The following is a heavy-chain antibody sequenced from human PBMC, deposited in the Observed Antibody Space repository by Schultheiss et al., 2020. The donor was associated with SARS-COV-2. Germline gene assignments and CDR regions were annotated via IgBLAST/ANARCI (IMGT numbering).Heavy chain of an antibody. V-gene: IGHV4-59*06. Sequence: SETLSLTCTVSGGSISSYYWSWIRQPAGKGLEWIGYIYYSGSTYYNPSLKSLVTISVDTSKNQFSLKLSSVTAADTAVYYCARGFGAEDAFDIWGQGTMVTVAS. CDR3: ARGFGAEDAFDI. CDR1: GGSISSYY. D-gene: IGHD3-3*01. CDR2: IYYSGST. J-gene: IGHJ3*02.